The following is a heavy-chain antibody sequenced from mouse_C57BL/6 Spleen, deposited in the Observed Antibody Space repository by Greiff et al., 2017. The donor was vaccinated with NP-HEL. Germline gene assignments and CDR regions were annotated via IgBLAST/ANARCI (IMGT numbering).Heavy chain of an antibody. V-gene: IGHV1-59*01. J-gene: IGHJ3*01. CDR3: ARKTLFAY. CDR1: GYTFTSYW. CDR2: IDPSDSYT. Sequence: QVQLQQPGAALVRPGTSVKLSCKASGYTFTSYWMHWVKQRPGQGLEWIGVIDPSDSYTNYNQKFKGKATLTVDTSSSTAYMQLSSLTSEDSAVYYCARKTLFAYWGQGTLVTVSA.